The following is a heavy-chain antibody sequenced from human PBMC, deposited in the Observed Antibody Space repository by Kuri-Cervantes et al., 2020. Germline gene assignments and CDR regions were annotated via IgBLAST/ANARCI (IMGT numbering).Heavy chain of an antibody. CDR2: IYTDSSTL. CDR3: TRGAGDY. J-gene: IGHJ4*02. Sequence: GESLKISCAASGFTFRSHWMNWVRQAPGKGLEWISYIYTDSSTLYYVDSVKGRFTISRDNARNSLYLQMNSLRDEDTALYYCTRGAGDYWGQGTLVTVSS. V-gene: IGHV3-48*02. CDR1: GFTFRSHW.